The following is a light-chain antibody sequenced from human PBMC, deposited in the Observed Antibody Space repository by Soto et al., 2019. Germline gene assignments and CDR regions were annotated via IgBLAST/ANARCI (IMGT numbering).Light chain of an antibody. CDR2: GAS. CDR1: QSVSSSY. V-gene: IGKV3-20*01. Sequence: EIVLTQSPGTLSLSPGERATISCRASQSVSSSYLAWYQQKPGQAPRLLIYGASSRATGIPDRFSGSGSGTDFTLTLSRLEPEDFAVYYCQQYGSSPHWTFGQGTKVEIK. J-gene: IGKJ1*01. CDR3: QQYGSSPHWT.